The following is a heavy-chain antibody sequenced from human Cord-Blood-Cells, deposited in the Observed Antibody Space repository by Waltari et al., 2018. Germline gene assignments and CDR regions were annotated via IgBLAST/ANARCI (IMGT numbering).Heavy chain of an antibody. CDR3: ARHPRWFGELHPFDY. CDR2: IYYSGST. Sequence: QLQLQESGPGLVKPSETLSLPCTVSGGSISSSSYYWGWLRQPPGKGLEWIGSIYYSGSTYYNPSLKSRVTISVDTSKNQFSLKLSSVTAADTAVYYCARHPRWFGELHPFDYWGQGTLVTVSS. J-gene: IGHJ4*02. D-gene: IGHD3-10*01. CDR1: GGSISSSSYY. V-gene: IGHV4-39*01.